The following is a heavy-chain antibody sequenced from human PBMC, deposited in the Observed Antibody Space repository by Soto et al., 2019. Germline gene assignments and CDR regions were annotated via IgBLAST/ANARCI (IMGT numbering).Heavy chain of an antibody. D-gene: IGHD4-17*01. Sequence: PGGSLRLSCAVSGFTFSSYGMSWVRQAPGKGLEWVSAISGSGGSTYYADSVNGRFTISRDNSKNTLYLQMNSLRAEDTAVYYCAKNLVFYDYCDSDDYWGQGTLVTVSS. V-gene: IGHV3-23*01. CDR1: GFTFSSYG. CDR3: AKNLVFYDYCDSDDY. CDR2: ISGSGGST. J-gene: IGHJ4*02.